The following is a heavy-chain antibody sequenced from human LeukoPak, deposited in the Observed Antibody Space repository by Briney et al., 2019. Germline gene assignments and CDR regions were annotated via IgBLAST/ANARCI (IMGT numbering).Heavy chain of an antibody. CDR1: GFNVSNNY. CDR2: IYSSGST. V-gene: IGHV3-53*01. CDR3: ARRGDGGRSFDY. Sequence: GGSLRLSCAASGFNVSNNYMTWVRQAPGKGLEWVSLIYSSGSTYYADSVKGRFTISRDNSKSTLYLQVNSLRAEDTAVYYCARRGDGGRSFDYWGQGTLVTVSS. D-gene: IGHD4-23*01. J-gene: IGHJ4*02.